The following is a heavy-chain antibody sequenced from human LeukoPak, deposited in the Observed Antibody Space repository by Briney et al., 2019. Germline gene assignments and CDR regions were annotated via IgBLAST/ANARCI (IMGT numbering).Heavy chain of an antibody. Sequence: GGSLRLSCVASGFTFSGHWMSWVRQSPGKGLEWVANIKQDGSEKYFVDSVKGRFTISRDNAKRSLYLQMNSLRVEDTAVYYCARVSGSTGYYKIDYWGQGTLVTVSS. V-gene: IGHV3-7*01. D-gene: IGHD3-22*01. CDR1: GFTFSGHW. J-gene: IGHJ4*02. CDR3: ARVSGSTGYYKIDY. CDR2: IKQDGSEK.